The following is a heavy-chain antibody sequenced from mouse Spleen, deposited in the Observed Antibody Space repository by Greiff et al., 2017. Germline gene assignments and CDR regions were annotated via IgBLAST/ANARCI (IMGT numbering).Heavy chain of an antibody. D-gene: IGHD2-3*01. Sequence: EVQLKESGPELVKPGASVKISCKASGYSFTGYYMNWVKQSPEKSLEWIGEINPSTGGTTYNQKFKAKATLTVDKSSSTAYMQLKSLTSEDSAVYYCAKGDRWLLRGFAYWGQGTLVTVSA. V-gene: IGHV1-42*01. J-gene: IGHJ3*01. CDR3: AKGDRWLLRGFAY. CDR2: INPSTGGT. CDR1: GYSFTGYY.